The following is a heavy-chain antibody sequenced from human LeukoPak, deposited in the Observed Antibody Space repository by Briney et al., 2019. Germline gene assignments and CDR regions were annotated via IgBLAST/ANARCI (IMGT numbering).Heavy chain of an antibody. J-gene: IGHJ4*02. D-gene: IGHD6-13*01. CDR3: ARHFDYTPLLAAAAGHGPWNPPHLVDY. V-gene: IGHV4-39*01. CDR1: GGSISSSSYY. Sequence: SETLSLTCTVSGGSISSSSYYWGWIRQPPGKGLEWIGSIYYSGSTYYNPSLKSRVTISVDTSKNQFSQKLSSVTAADTAVYYCARHFDYTPLLAAAAGHGPWNPPHLVDYWGQGTLVTVSS. CDR2: IYYSGST.